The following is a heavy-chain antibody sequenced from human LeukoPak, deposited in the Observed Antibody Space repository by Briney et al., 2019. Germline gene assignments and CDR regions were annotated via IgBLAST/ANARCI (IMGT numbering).Heavy chain of an antibody. J-gene: IGHJ3*01. Sequence: HSGGSLRLSCAASGFIFNNYALSWVRQTPGKGLEWVSAISGSGRNTYYADSVKGRFTISRDNSRSTVDLQMNSLRVEDTGIYYCARDEIPSGTWGQGTMVIVSS. D-gene: IGHD6-25*01. V-gene: IGHV3-23*01. CDR3: ARDEIPSGT. CDR1: GFIFNNYA. CDR2: ISGSGRNT.